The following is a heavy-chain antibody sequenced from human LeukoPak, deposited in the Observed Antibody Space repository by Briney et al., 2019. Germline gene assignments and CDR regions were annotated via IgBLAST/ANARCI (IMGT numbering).Heavy chain of an antibody. CDR1: GGSFSGYY. V-gene: IGHV4-34*01. D-gene: IGHD3-22*01. Sequence: PSETLSLTCAVYGGSFSGYYWSWIRQSPGKGLEWIGEITHSGSTSYSPSLRSRVAMSVDTSNNQFSLTLNSVSAADTAVYYCARGTYNYDQYYFDDWGQGSLVTVSP. CDR2: ITHSGST. J-gene: IGHJ4*02. CDR3: ARGTYNYDQYYFDD.